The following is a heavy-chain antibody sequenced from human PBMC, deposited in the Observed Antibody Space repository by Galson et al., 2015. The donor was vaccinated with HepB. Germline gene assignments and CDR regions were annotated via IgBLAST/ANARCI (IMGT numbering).Heavy chain of an antibody. CDR2: INPSGGST. Sequence: SVKVSCKASGYAFTSYYMHWVRQAPGQGLEWMGIINPSGGSTSYAQKFQGRVTMTRDTSTSTVYMELSSLRSEDTAVYYCARDGPSREFDYWGQGTLVTVSS. CDR1: GYAFTSYY. CDR3: ARDGPSREFDY. V-gene: IGHV1-46*01. J-gene: IGHJ4*02. D-gene: IGHD6-13*01.